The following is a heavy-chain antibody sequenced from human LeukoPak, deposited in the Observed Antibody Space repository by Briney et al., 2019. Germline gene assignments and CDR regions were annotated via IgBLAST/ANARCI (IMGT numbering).Heavy chain of an antibody. V-gene: IGHV6-1*01. J-gene: IGHJ4*02. Sequence: SQTLSLTCAISGDSVSSNSAAWNWIRQSPSRGLEWLGRTYYRSKWYNDYAVSVKSRITINPDTSKNQFSLQLNPVTPEDTAVYYCARGTGYSSSPGSYYFDYWGLGTLVTVSS. CDR1: GDSVSSNSAA. CDR2: TYYRSKWYN. D-gene: IGHD6-6*01. CDR3: ARGTGYSSSPGSYYFDY.